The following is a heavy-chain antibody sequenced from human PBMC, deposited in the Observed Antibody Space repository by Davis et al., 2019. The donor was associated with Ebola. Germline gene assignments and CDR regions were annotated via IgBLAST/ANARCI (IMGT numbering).Heavy chain of an antibody. Sequence: MPGGSLRLSCAASGFTFSSYAMSWIRQPPGKGLEWIGSIYYSGSTYYNPSLKSRVTISVDTSKNQFSLKLSSVTAADTAVYYCARGGRDAFDIWGQGTMVTVSS. D-gene: IGHD2-15*01. V-gene: IGHV4-38-2*01. CDR2: IYYSGST. CDR1: GFTFSSYA. CDR3: ARGGRDAFDI. J-gene: IGHJ3*02.